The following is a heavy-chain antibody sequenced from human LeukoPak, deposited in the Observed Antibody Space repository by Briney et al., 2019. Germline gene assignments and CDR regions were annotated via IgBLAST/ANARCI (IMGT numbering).Heavy chain of an antibody. V-gene: IGHV3-73*01. CDR2: IRSKPNSYTT. CDR1: GFTFSGFY. CDR3: TRQNCSGGSCSYVDY. Sequence: GGSLRLSCAASGFTFSGFYMHWLRQASGKGLEWVGLIRSKPNSYTTVYAASVQGRFTISRDDSKNTAYLQMNSLKAEDTAVYDCTRQNCSGGSCSYVDYWGQGTLVTVSS. J-gene: IGHJ4*02. D-gene: IGHD2-15*01.